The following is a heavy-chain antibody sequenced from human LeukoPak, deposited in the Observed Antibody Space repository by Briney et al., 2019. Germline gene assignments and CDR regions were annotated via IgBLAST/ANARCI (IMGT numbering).Heavy chain of an antibody. CDR1: GFTFSSYS. J-gene: IGHJ6*02. CDR3: ARFRASYLGDLNYYYYGMDV. Sequence: PGGSLRLSCAASGFTFSSYSMNWVRQAPGKGLEWVSSISSSSSYIYYADSVKGRFTISRDNAKNSLYLQMNSLRAEDTAVYYCARFRASYLGDLNYYYYGMDVWGQGTTVTVSS. V-gene: IGHV3-21*01. CDR2: ISSSSSYI. D-gene: IGHD3-10*01.